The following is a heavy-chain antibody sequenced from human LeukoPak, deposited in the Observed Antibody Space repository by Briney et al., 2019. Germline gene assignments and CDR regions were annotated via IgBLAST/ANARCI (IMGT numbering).Heavy chain of an antibody. Sequence: PGGSLRLSCAASGFTFSSYAMSWVRQAPGKGLEWVSGISGSGGSTYYADSVKGRFTISRDNSKNTLYMQMNSLRAEDTAVYYCAKGDKPVIAMVKFDYWGQGTLVTVSS. CDR3: AKGDKPVIAMVKFDY. CDR1: GFTFSSYA. D-gene: IGHD5-18*01. V-gene: IGHV3-23*01. CDR2: ISGSGGST. J-gene: IGHJ4*02.